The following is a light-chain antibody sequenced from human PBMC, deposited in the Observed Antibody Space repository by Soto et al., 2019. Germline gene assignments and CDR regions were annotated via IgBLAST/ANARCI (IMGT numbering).Light chain of an antibody. Sequence: DIQMTQSPSILSASVGDRFTIACRSSQTITNWLAWYQQKPGKAPRLLIYDASSLESWVPSRFSGSGSGTEFTLTISSLQSEDFATYYCQQYKSFWTFGQGTKVDIK. CDR1: QTITNW. CDR3: QQYKSFWT. V-gene: IGKV1-5*01. CDR2: DAS. J-gene: IGKJ1*01.